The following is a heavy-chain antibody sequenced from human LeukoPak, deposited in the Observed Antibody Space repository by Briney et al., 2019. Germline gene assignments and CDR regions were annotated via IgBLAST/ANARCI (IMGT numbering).Heavy chain of an antibody. D-gene: IGHD3-3*01. V-gene: IGHV3-21*06. Sequence: GGSLRLSCVASEFTFSSYSMNWVRQAPGKGLEWVSSISSSSSYIYYADSVKGRFTISRDNAKNSLYLQMSDLRPEDTAVYYCAREIFWSGYFSNLHFDYWGQGTLVTVSS. CDR1: EFTFSSYS. CDR3: AREIFWSGYFSNLHFDY. CDR2: ISSSSSYI. J-gene: IGHJ4*02.